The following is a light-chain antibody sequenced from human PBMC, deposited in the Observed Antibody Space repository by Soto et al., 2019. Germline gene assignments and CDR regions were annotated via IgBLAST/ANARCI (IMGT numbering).Light chain of an antibody. CDR2: EGS. CDR3: YSYAGRNLYV. Sequence: QSVLTQPASVSLCPGQSITISCTGTSSDVGGYNLVSWYQQHPGKAPKLLIYEGSQRPSGVSNRFSGSKSGNTASLTISGLQAEDEADYYCYSYAGRNLYVFGTGTKVTVL. CDR1: SSDVGGYNL. J-gene: IGLJ1*01. V-gene: IGLV2-23*01.